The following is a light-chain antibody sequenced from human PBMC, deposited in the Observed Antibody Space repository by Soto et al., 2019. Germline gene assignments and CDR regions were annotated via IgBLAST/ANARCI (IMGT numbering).Light chain of an antibody. CDR2: VAS. J-gene: IGKJ1*01. V-gene: IGKV1-39*01. Sequence: DIQMTQSPSSLSASVGDRVTITCRASQSISRYLNWYQQKPGKAPNLLIYVASSLQSEVPSRFRGRGSGKEFTLTISSLQADDFATYYCQHYNSYSEAFGQGTKVGIK. CDR1: QSISRY. CDR3: QHYNSYSEA.